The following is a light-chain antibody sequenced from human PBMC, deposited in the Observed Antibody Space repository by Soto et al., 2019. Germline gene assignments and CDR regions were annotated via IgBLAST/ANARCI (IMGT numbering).Light chain of an antibody. V-gene: IGKV3-20*01. CDR3: QQDDNSPIT. J-gene: IGKJ5*01. CDR1: QSVSSY. CDR2: GAS. Sequence: IVLKPSPGTLSAHPCERATLSCRASQSVSSYLAWYQQKPGQAPRLLIYGASSRATGIPDRFSGTGSETDFTLTIIRLEPEDFVVYYCQQDDNSPITFGQGTRLDIK.